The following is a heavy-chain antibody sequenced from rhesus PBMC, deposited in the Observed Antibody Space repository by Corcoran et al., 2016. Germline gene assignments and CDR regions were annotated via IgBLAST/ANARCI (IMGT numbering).Heavy chain of an antibody. CDR3: AKGGSEFFDS. V-gene: IGHV4-173*01. CDR1: GASIRSNW. J-gene: IGHJ4*01. Sequence: QLQLQESGPGLVRASEPLSLTCAVSGASIRSNWWSWVRQAPGKGLEWIGRISGSNWNTNYNPSLKSRVIISTDTSKNQFSLNLRSVTAADTVVYHCAKGGSEFFDSWGQGVLVTVSS. CDR2: ISGSNWNT.